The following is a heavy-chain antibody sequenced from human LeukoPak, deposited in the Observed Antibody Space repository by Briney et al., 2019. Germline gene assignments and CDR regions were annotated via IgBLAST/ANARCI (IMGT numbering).Heavy chain of an antibody. V-gene: IGHV4-59*01. CDR3: ASARSGSYFYWFDP. CDR2: IYYSGST. CDR1: GGSISSYY. J-gene: IGHJ5*02. D-gene: IGHD1-26*01. Sequence: SETLSLTCTVSGGSISSYYWSWIRQPPGKGLEWIGYIYYSGSTNYNPSLKSRVTISVDTSKNQFSLKLSSVTAADTAVYYCASARSGSYFYWFDPWGQGTLVTVSS.